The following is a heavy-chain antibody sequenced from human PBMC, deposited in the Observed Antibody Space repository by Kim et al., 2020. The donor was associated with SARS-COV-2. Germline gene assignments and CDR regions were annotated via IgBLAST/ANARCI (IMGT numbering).Heavy chain of an antibody. D-gene: IGHD6-13*01. CDR2: INTNTGNP. J-gene: IGHJ5*02. CDR1: GYTFTSYA. CDR3: ARDVPLYSSSSDWFDP. V-gene: IGHV7-4-1*02. Sequence: ASVKVSCKASGYTFTSYAMNWVRQAPGQGLEWMGWINTNTGNPTYAQGFTGRFVFSLDTSVSTAYLQISSLKAEDTAVYYCARDVPLYSSSSDWFDPLGQGTLVTVSS.